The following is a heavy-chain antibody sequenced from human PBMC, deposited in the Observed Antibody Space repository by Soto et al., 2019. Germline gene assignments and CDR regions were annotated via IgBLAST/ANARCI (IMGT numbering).Heavy chain of an antibody. CDR2: IDPSDSYT. CDR3: ARLFGSNTGSYPDPY. CDR1: GYSFTSYW. Sequence: GESLKISCKGSGYSFTSYWISWVRQMPGKGLEWMGRIDPSDSYTNYSPSFQGHVTISADKSISTAYLQWSSLKASDTAMYCCARLFGSNTGSYPDPYWGQGTLVTVSS. V-gene: IGHV5-10-1*01. D-gene: IGHD1-26*01. J-gene: IGHJ4*02.